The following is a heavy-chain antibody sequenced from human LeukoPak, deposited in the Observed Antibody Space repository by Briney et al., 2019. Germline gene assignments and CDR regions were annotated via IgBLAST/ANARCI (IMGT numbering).Heavy chain of an antibody. V-gene: IGHV3-23*01. CDR1: GFTFSSYA. CDR3: AKDLHKTACFGVVITRNYYYYMDV. CDR2: TSDSGGRT. D-gene: IGHD3-3*01. Sequence: PGGSLRLSCAASGFTFSSYAMTWVRQAPGKGLEWVSSTSDSGGRTYYADSVKGRCTISRDNSKNTLYLQMNSLRAEDTAVYYCAKDLHKTACFGVVITRNYYYYMDVWGKGTTVTVSS. J-gene: IGHJ6*03.